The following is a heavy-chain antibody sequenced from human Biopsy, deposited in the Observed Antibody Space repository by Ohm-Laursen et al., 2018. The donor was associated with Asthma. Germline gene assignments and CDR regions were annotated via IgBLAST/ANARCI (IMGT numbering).Heavy chain of an antibody. CDR2: VFWSGTT. Sequence: SQALSRTCTVGGAYIGSRDRHWSWIRQSPGTGLEWIGFVFWSGTTHYNRSLERRLSISIDTTRNEFSMTLRSVTAADTAVYFCARVASYGDLYFGIDVWGPGTTVSVS. D-gene: IGHD4-17*01. CDR3: ARVASYGDLYFGIDV. V-gene: IGHV4-30-4*01. J-gene: IGHJ6*02. CDR1: GAYIGSRDRH.